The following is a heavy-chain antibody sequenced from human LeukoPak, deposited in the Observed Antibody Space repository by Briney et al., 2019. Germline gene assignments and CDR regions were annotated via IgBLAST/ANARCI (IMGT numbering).Heavy chain of an antibody. V-gene: IGHV3-74*01. Sequence: GGSLRLSCAASGFTFSSYWMHWVRQAPGKGLVWVSRINSDGSSTSYADSVKGRFTISRDNAKNTLYLQMNSLRAEDTAVYYCAREGGVGSGWYWGIYFDIWGQGTMVTVSS. J-gene: IGHJ3*02. CDR3: AREGGVGSGWYWGIYFDI. CDR1: GFTFSSYW. CDR2: INSDGSST. D-gene: IGHD6-19*01.